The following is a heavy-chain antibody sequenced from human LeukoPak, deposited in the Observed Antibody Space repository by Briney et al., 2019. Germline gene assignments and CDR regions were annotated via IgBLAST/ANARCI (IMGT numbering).Heavy chain of an antibody. J-gene: IGHJ5*02. Sequence: ETLSLTXTVSGGSISSSSYYWGWVRQPPGKGLEWIGSIYTSGSTKYNPSLKSRVTISVDTSKNQFSLKLSSVTAADTAVYYCARSILTAYNCFDPWGQGTLVTVSS. D-gene: IGHD3-9*01. CDR1: GGSISSSSYY. CDR3: ARSILTAYNCFDP. V-gene: IGHV4-39*07. CDR2: IYTSGST.